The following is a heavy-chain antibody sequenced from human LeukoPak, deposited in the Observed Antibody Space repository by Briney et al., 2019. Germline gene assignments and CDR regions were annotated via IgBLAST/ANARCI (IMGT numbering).Heavy chain of an antibody. CDR2: ITPRSGST. CDR3: AKVHCSSTSCSHDPFDI. Sequence: ASVKVSCKASGGTFSSYAISWVRQAPGQGLEWMGVITPRSGSTTYAQRLQGRVSMTRDTSTSTVYMELSSLRSEDTAVYYCAKVHCSSTSCSHDPFDIWGQGTMVTVSS. V-gene: IGHV1-46*01. J-gene: IGHJ3*02. CDR1: GGTFSSYA. D-gene: IGHD2-2*01.